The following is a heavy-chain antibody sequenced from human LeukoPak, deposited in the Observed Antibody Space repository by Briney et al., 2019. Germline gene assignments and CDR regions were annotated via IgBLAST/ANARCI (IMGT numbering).Heavy chain of an antibody. D-gene: IGHD6-19*01. J-gene: IGHJ4*02. CDR2: IKQDGSEK. Sequence: PGGSLRLSCVGSGFTISTYWMSWVRQAPGRGLEWVANIKQDGSEKYYVDSVKGRFTISRDNAKNSLYLQMSSLRAEDTAVYYCARERVAVPGGDYWGQGTLVTVSS. V-gene: IGHV3-7*04. CDR1: GFTISTYW. CDR3: ARERVAVPGGDY.